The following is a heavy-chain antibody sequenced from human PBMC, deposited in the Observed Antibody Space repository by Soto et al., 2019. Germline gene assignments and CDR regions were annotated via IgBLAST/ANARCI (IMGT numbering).Heavy chain of an antibody. CDR1: GGSFSCYY. J-gene: IGHJ3*02. CDR3: ARIPPIHAFDI. V-gene: IGHV4-34*01. CDR2: INHSGST. Sequence: LSRTCAVYGGSFSCYYWSWIRQPPGRGLEWIGEINHSGSTNYNPSLKSRVTISVDTSKNQFSLKLSSVTAADTAVYYCARIPPIHAFDIWGQGTMVTVSS. D-gene: IGHD2-2*02.